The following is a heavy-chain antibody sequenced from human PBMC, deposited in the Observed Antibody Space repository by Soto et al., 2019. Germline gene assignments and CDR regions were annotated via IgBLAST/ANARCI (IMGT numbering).Heavy chain of an antibody. V-gene: IGHV4-59*08. CDR2: IYYSGST. CDR1: GGSISSYY. J-gene: IGHJ2*01. D-gene: IGHD7-27*01. CDR3: ARPGWGSRVWYLDL. Sequence: QVQLQESGPGLVKPSETLSLTCTVSGGSISSYYWSWIRQPPGKGLDWIGYIYYSGSTNYNPSLKSRVPITVDTYRHPFSLQRSSVNDADTTVYYCARPGWGSRVWYLDLWGRGTLVTVSS.